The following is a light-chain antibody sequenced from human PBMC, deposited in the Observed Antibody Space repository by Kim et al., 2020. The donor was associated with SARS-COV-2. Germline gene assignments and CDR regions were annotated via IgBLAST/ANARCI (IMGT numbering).Light chain of an antibody. CDR1: QTISHSY. CDR2: GAS. CDR3: QHYGTSPFT. Sequence: EIVLTQSPGTLSLSPGERVTLSCRASQTISHSYLAWYQQKPGQAPRVLMYGASYMAIGVPDRFSGSGSGTDFTLTISRLEPEDFAVYYCQHYGTSPFTFGQGTRLEIK. J-gene: IGKJ5*01. V-gene: IGKV3-20*01.